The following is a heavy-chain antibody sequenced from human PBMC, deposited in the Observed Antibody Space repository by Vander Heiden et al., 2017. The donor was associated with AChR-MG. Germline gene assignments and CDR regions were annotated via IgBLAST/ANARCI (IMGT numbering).Heavy chain of an antibody. Sequence: QTRPVQSGNVVKEPGASVTISCQTSGFYFPNHGINWIRQAPGTGFAVVGCFGSYSHGTSYSPNFQGRVTITADTDSATAYLHIQSLRVDDTAMYYCARDYVGNDQYASCWTDWGQGTLLTVS. CDR3: ARDYVGNDQYASCWTD. J-gene: IGHJ4*02. CDR2: FGSYSHGT. D-gene: IGHD3-10*02. CDR1: GFYFPNHG. V-gene: IGHV1-18*01.